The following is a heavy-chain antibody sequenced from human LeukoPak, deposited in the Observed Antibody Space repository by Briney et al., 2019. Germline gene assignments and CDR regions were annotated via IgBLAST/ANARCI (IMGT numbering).Heavy chain of an antibody. Sequence: SETLSLTCTVSGGSISSSSYYWSWIRQPPGKGLEWIGYIYHSGSAYYNPSLKSRVTISIDRSKNQFSLKLSSVTAADTAVYYCARDFSGDGYNLSGYWGQGTLVTVSS. CDR3: ARDFSGDGYNLSGY. CDR2: IYHSGSA. D-gene: IGHD5-24*01. J-gene: IGHJ4*02. V-gene: IGHV4-30-2*01. CDR1: GGSISSSSYY.